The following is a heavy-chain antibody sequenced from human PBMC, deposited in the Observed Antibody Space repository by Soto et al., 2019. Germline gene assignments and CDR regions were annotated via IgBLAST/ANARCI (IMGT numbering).Heavy chain of an antibody. J-gene: IGHJ5*02. D-gene: IGHD1-1*01. Sequence: PSETLSLTCTVSGGSISSYYWSWIRQPPGKGLEWIGYIYYSGSTNYNPSLKSRVTISVDTYKNKFSLKLSSVTAADTAVYYCARDSWASLKRRTYNWFDPWGQGTLVTVSS. CDR3: ARDSWASLKRRTYNWFDP. CDR1: GGSISSYY. V-gene: IGHV4-59*01. CDR2: IYYSGST.